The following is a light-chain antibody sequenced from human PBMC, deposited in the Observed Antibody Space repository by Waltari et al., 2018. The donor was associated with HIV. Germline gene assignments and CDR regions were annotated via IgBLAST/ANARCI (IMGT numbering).Light chain of an antibody. V-gene: IGKV4-1*01. J-gene: IGKJ4*01. Sequence: GERATINCKSSRSVLSISNDRNYLAWYQQKSGQPPRLLIYWASSRESGVPARFSGSGSRTDFTLTINSLQAEDVAVYYCQQYYTTPLTFGGGTKVEIK. CDR3: QQYYTTPLT. CDR2: WAS. CDR1: RSVLSISNDRNY.